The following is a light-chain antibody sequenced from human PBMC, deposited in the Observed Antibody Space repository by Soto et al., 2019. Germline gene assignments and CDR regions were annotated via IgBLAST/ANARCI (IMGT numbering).Light chain of an antibody. J-gene: IGKJ1*01. CDR1: QSISSW. Sequence: DLQRTPSPSTLSASVVYIFPITFLASQSISSWLAWYQQKPGKAPKLLIFDSSSLENGVPSRFSGSGSGTEFTLTIRSLQTDDFATYYCKKYNSYWRTFGHGTKGDLK. CDR3: KKYNSYWRT. V-gene: IGKV1-5*01. CDR2: DSS.